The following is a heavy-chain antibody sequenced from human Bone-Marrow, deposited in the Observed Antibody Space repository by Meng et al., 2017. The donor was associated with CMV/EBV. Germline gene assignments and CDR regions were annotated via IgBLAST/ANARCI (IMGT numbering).Heavy chain of an antibody. CDR3: ARISDSWSGSDV. CDR2: INSDGSST. Sequence: GGSLRLSCAASGFTFSSYWMHWVRQAPGKGLVWVSRINSDGSSTSYADSVKGRFTISRDNAKNTLYLQMNSLRAEDTAVYFCARISDSWSGSDVWGQGTTVTVSS. V-gene: IGHV3-74*01. D-gene: IGHD3-3*01. J-gene: IGHJ6*02. CDR1: GFTFSSYW.